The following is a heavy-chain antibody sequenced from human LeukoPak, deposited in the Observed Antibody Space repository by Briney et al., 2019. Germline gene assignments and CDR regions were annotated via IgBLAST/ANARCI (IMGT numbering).Heavy chain of an antibody. CDR2: TYYRSKWYN. J-gene: IGHJ3*02. V-gene: IGHV6-1*01. CDR3: ARDTPHIVVVAALPGAFDI. D-gene: IGHD2-15*01. CDR1: GDSVSSNSAA. Sequence: SQTLSLTCAISGDSVSSNSAAWNWIRQSPSRGLEWLGRTYYRSKWYNDYAVSVKSRITNNPDTSKNQFSLQLNSVTSEDTAVYYCARDTPHIVVVAALPGAFDIWGQGTMVTVSS.